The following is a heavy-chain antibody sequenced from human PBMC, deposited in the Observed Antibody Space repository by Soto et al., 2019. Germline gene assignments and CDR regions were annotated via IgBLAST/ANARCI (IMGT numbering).Heavy chain of an antibody. CDR1: GFTSGNYA. CDR2: IAASGATT. Sequence: GGSLRLSCAASGFTSGNYAMSWVRQAPGKGLEWVSAIAASGATTYYADSVKGRLTVSRDNSKNTLYLQMNSLRAEDTAVYYCAKDRGGSGWRFDYWGQGTLVTVS. J-gene: IGHJ4*02. D-gene: IGHD6-19*01. V-gene: IGHV3-23*01. CDR3: AKDRGGSGWRFDY.